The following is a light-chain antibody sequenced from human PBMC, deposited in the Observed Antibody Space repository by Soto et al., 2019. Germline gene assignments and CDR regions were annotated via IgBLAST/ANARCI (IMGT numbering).Light chain of an antibody. Sequence: IVLTQSPTTLSLSPGERATLSCRASQNVARNYLAWYQQRPGQAPRLLIYDASTRATGIPDRFSGSGSGTDFTLTISRLEPEDFAVYFCQQYARSPLAFGGGTKVDIK. J-gene: IGKJ4*01. CDR3: QQYARSPLA. CDR2: DAS. V-gene: IGKV3-20*01. CDR1: QNVARNY.